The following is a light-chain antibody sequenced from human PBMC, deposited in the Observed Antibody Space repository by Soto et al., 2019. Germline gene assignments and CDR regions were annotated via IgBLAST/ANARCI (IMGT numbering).Light chain of an antibody. J-gene: IGKJ1*01. CDR3: QQRSDWPRT. V-gene: IGKV3-11*01. CDR2: DAS. Sequence: EIVLTQSPATLSLSPGERATLSCRASQSVNKYLAWYQQKLGQAPRLVIYDASRRATGIPARFSGSGSGTDVTLPISSLEPEDFAVYYWQQRSDWPRTFGQGTKVEIK. CDR1: QSVNKY.